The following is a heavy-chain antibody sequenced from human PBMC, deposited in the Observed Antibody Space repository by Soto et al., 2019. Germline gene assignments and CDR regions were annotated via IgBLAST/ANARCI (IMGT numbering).Heavy chain of an antibody. CDR3: ARDMVSAYIWSYDFWSGESYGMDV. CDR2: ISAYNGNT. D-gene: IGHD3-3*01. Sequence: QVQLVQSGAEVKKPGASVKVSCKASGYTFTSYGISWVRQAPGQGLEWMGWISAYNGNTNYAQKLQGRVTMTTDTSTSTAFVGLGSLRSDDTAVCSCARDMVSAYIWSYDFWSGESYGMDVWGQGTTVTVSS. V-gene: IGHV1-18*01. J-gene: IGHJ6*02. CDR1: GYTFTSYG.